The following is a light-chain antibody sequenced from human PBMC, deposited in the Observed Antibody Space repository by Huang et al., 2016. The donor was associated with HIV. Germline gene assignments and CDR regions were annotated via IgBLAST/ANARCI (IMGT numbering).Light chain of an antibody. CDR2: GAS. CDR1: QSINNN. V-gene: IGKV3D-15*01. Sequence: EIVMTQSPVTLSVSPGESATLSCRASQSINNNLAWYQQRPGQAPRLLIYGASTRATGSPARFTGNRSGTEFTLTITSLQSKDFASYFCQQYHNWPRTFGQGTKVEIK. J-gene: IGKJ1*01. CDR3: QQYHNWPRT.